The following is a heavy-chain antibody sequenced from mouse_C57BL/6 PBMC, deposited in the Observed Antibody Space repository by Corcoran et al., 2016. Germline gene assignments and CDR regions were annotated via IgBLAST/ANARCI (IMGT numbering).Heavy chain of an antibody. CDR3: ARSGSSSIDY. CDR2: INPNNGGT. Sequence: EVQLQQSGPELVKPGASVKISCKASGYTFTDYYMNWVKQSHGKSLEWIGDINPNNGGTSYNQKFKGKATLTVDKSSSTAYMELRSLTSEDSAVYYCARSGSSSIDYWGQGTTLTVSS. J-gene: IGHJ2*01. D-gene: IGHD1-1*01. V-gene: IGHV1-26*01. CDR1: GYTFTDYY.